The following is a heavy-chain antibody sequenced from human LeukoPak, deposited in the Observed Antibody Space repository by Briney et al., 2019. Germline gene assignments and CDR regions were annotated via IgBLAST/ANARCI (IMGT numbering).Heavy chain of an antibody. Sequence: PGRSLRLSCAASGFTFISYAMHWVRQAPGKGLEWVAVISYDGSNKYYADSVKGRFTISRDNSKNTLYLQMNSLRAEDTAVYYCARDQSPSSSWPRYLGAFDIWGQGTMVTVSS. CDR1: GFTFISYA. CDR3: ARDQSPSSSWPRYLGAFDI. CDR2: ISYDGSNK. D-gene: IGHD6-13*01. J-gene: IGHJ3*02. V-gene: IGHV3-30*04.